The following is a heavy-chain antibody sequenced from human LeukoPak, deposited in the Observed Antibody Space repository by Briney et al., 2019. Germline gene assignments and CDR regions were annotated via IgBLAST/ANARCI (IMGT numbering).Heavy chain of an antibody. CDR3: ARGVRRWGTYYYYYYMDV. CDR1: GYTLTSYD. D-gene: IGHD3-16*01. J-gene: IGHJ6*03. V-gene: IGHV1-8*01. CDR2: MNPNSGNT. Sequence: GASVKVSCKASGYTLTSYDINWVRQATGRGLEWMGWMNPNSGNTGYAQKFQGRVTITRNTSISTAYMELSSLRSEDTAVYYCARGVRRWGTYYYYYYMDVWGKGTTVTVSS.